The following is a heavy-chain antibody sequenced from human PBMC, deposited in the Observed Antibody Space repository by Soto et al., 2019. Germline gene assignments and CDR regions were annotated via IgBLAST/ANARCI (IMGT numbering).Heavy chain of an antibody. CDR2: IYSGGST. D-gene: IGHD2-15*01. CDR1: GFTVSSNY. V-gene: IGHV3-66*01. J-gene: IGHJ4*02. Sequence: EVQLVESGGGLVQPGGSLRLSCAASGFTVSSNYMSWVRQAPGKGLEWVSVIYSGGSTYYADSVKGRFTISRDNSKNTLDLQMNSLRAEDTAVYYCARGSNCSGGSCYPKRGNYFDYWGQGTLVTVSS. CDR3: ARGSNCSGGSCYPKRGNYFDY.